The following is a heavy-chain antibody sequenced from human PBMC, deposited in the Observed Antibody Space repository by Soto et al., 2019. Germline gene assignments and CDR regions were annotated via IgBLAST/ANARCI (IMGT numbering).Heavy chain of an antibody. CDR3: AREDLIHNWFDP. CDR1: GGTFSSYA. D-gene: IGHD3-3*01. CDR2: IIPIFGTA. J-gene: IGHJ5*02. V-gene: IGHV1-69*12. Sequence: QVQLVQAGVEVKKPGSSVKVSCKASGGTFSSYAISWVRQAPGQGLEWMGGIIPIFGTATYAQKFQGRVTITADESTSTADMELSSLRSEDTAVYYGAREDLIHNWFDPWGQGTLVTVSS.